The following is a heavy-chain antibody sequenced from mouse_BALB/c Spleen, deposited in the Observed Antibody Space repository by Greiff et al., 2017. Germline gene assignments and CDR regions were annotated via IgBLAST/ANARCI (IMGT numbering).Heavy chain of an antibody. D-gene: IGHD2-2*01. J-gene: IGHJ4*01. CDR2: IDPENGDT. CDR3: NAFGNDGDY. Sequence: EVQLQESGAELVRSGASVKLSCTASGFNIKDYYMHWVKQRPEQGLEWIGWIDPENGDTEYAPKFQGKATMTADTSSNTAYLQLSSLTSEDTAVYYCNAFGNDGDYWGQGTSVTVSS. CDR1: GFNIKDYY. V-gene: IGHV14-4*02.